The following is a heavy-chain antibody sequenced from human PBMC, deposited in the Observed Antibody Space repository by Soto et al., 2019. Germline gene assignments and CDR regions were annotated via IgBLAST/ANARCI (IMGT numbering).Heavy chain of an antibody. J-gene: IGHJ3*02. CDR1: GYTLTELS. CDR3: ATAYGDYPNGAFDI. Sequence: ASVKVSCKVSGYTLTELSMHWVRQAPGKGLEWMGGFDPEDGETIYAQKFQGRVTMTEDTSTDTAYMELSSLRSEDTAVYYCATAYGDYPNGAFDICGQGTMVTVSS. D-gene: IGHD4-17*01. CDR2: FDPEDGET. V-gene: IGHV1-24*01.